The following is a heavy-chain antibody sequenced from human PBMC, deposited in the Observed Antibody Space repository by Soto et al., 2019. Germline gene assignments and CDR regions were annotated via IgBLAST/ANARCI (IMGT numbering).Heavy chain of an antibody. J-gene: IGHJ4*02. CDR2: ISWDDDK. Sequence: QITLKESGPGLVKPTQTLTLTCSFSGFSRSTSGVGVGWIRQPPGTALEWLALISWDDDKRYSPSLKSRLTITKDTSKNQVVLTMTNMDPVDTATYYCAHVNGDGDSEPYFDYWGQGTLVTVSS. D-gene: IGHD4-17*01. CDR3: AHVNGDGDSEPYFDY. CDR1: GFSRSTSGVG. V-gene: IGHV2-5*02.